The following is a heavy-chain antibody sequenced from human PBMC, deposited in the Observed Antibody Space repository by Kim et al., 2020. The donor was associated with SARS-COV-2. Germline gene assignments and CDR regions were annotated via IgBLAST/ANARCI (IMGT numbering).Heavy chain of an antibody. CDR1: GFTFSNAW. V-gene: IGHV3-15*01. Sequence: GGSLRLSCAASGFTFSNAWMSWVRQAPGKGLEWVGRIKSKTDGGTTDYAAPVKGRFTISRDDSKNTLYLQMNSLKTEDTAVYYCTRGGVWFGELLYAVSYFDYWGQGTLVTVSS. CDR3: TRGGVWFGELLYAVSYFDY. CDR2: IKSKTDGGTT. J-gene: IGHJ4*02. D-gene: IGHD3-10*01.